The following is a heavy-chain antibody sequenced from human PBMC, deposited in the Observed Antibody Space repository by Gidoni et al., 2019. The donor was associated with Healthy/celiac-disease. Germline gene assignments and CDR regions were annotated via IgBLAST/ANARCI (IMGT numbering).Heavy chain of an antibody. CDR1: GFTFDDYA. CDR2: ISWNSGSI. Sequence: EVQLVESGGGLVQPGRSLRLSCAASGFTFDDYAMHWFRQAPGKGLEWVSGISWNSGSIGYADSVKGRFTISRDNAKNSLYLQMNSLRAEDTALYYCAKDTTYYYDRDPFHFDYWGQGTLVTVSS. CDR3: AKDTTYYYDRDPFHFDY. V-gene: IGHV3-9*01. D-gene: IGHD3-22*01. J-gene: IGHJ4*02.